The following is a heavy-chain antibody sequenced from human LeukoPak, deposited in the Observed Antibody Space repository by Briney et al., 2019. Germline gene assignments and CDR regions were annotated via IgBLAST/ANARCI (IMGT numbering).Heavy chain of an antibody. D-gene: IGHD6-19*01. Sequence: SETLSLTXTVSGGFISNYYWSWIRQPAGKGLEWIGRINTSGSTNYNTSLKSRVTISAETSKNQFSLQLSSVTATDTAVYYCARGRAVAEYWGQGTLVTVSS. CDR2: INTSGST. CDR1: GGFISNYY. V-gene: IGHV4-4*07. CDR3: ARGRAVAEY. J-gene: IGHJ4*02.